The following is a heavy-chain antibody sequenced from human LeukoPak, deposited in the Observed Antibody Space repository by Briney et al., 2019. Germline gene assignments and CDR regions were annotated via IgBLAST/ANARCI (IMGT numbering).Heavy chain of an antibody. Sequence: GESLKISCKGSGYSFTKSWIGWVRQMPGKGLEWMEIIYPGDSDTRYGPSFQGQVTISADKSISTAYLQWSSLKASDTAMYYCARGPSYGYPYYFDYWGQGTLVTVSS. CDR3: ARGPSYGYPYYFDY. CDR1: GYSFTKSW. V-gene: IGHV5-51*01. CDR2: IYPGDSDT. D-gene: IGHD5-18*01. J-gene: IGHJ4*02.